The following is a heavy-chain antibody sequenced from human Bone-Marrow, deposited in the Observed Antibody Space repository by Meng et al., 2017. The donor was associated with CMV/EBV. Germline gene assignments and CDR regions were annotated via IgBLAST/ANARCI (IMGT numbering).Heavy chain of an antibody. CDR2: IRYDGSNK. CDR1: GFTFSSYG. J-gene: IGHJ4*02. V-gene: IGHV3-30*02. D-gene: IGHD2-2*01. Sequence: GESLKISCAASGFTFSSYGMHWVRQAPGKGLEWVAFIRYDGSNKYYADSVKGRFTISRDNSKNTLYLQMNSLRAEDTAVYYCAKVGDIVVVPAANDFDDWGQGTLVTVSS. CDR3: AKVGDIVVVPAANDFDD.